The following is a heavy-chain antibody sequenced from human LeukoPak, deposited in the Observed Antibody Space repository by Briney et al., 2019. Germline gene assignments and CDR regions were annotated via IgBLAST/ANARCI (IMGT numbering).Heavy chain of an antibody. Sequence: ASVKVSFKASGGTFSSYAISWVRQAPGQGLEWMGGIIPIFGTANYAQKFQGRVTITTDESTSTAYMELSSLRFEDTAVYYCASSRISIFGVVKPLDYWGQGTLVTVSS. J-gene: IGHJ4*02. D-gene: IGHD3-3*01. CDR3: ASSRISIFGVVKPLDY. CDR2: IIPIFGTA. CDR1: GGTFSSYA. V-gene: IGHV1-69*05.